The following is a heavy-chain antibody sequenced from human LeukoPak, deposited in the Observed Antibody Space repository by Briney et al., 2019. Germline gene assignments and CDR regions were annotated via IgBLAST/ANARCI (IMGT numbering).Heavy chain of an antibody. D-gene: IGHD3-22*01. J-gene: IGHJ3*02. Sequence: ASVKVSCRASGYTFTHYYMHWVRQAPGQGLEWMGIINPSGGSTSYAQKFQGRVTMTTDTSTSTAYMELRSLRSDDTAVYYCARDPMRNYYYDSSGYYSVAFDIWGQGTMVTVSS. CDR3: ARDPMRNYYYDSSGYYSVAFDI. CDR2: INPSGGST. V-gene: IGHV1-46*01. CDR1: GYTFTHYY.